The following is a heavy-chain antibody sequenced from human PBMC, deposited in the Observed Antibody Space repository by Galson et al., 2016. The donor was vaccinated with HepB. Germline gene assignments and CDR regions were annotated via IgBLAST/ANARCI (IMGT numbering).Heavy chain of an antibody. D-gene: IGHD6-19*01. V-gene: IGHV3-11*04. Sequence: SLRLSCAASGFTLSDYYMSWIRQAPGKGLEYVSYISSTGDTIYYADSVRGRFTVSRDNAKNSLYLQMNSLRAEDTALYYCARDPGMSGSGWYWNWIDPWGQGTLVTVSS. CDR1: GFTLSDYY. CDR2: ISSTGDTI. CDR3: ARDPGMSGSGWYWNWIDP. J-gene: IGHJ5*02.